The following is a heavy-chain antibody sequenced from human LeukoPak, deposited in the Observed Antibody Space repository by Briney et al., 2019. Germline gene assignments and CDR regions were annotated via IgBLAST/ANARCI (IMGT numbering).Heavy chain of an antibody. D-gene: IGHD3-3*01. CDR2: IKPNNGGT. V-gene: IGHV1-2*02. J-gene: IGHJ4*02. Sequence: ASVKVSCKASGYTFTGYYMHWVRQAPGQGLEWMGWIKPNNGGTNYAQKFQGRVTMTRDTSISTAYIELDRLRSDDTAIYYCGREGVRDNKSFDYWGQGTLVTVSS. CDR3: GREGVRDNKSFDY. CDR1: GYTFTGYY.